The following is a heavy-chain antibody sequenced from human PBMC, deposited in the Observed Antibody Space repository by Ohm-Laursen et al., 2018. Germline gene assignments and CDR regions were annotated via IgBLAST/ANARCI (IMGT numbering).Heavy chain of an antibody. CDR2: LNPTRGGTRT. D-gene: IGHD3-22*01. J-gene: IGHJ3*02. Sequence: GASVKASCKASGYIFTNYYVHWVRQAPGQGFEWMGILNPTRGGTRTSLSQRFQDRVTMTRDTSASTAYMELSSLRSEDTAVYYCARGYYDSRGSAFEIWGQGTMVTVSS. V-gene: IGHV1-46*01. CDR3: ARGYYDSRGSAFEI. CDR1: GYIFTNYY.